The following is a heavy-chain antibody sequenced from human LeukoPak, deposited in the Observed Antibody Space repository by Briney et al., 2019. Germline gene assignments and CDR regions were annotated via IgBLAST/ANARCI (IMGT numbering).Heavy chain of an antibody. V-gene: IGHV4-4*08. CDR2: TFPTGDT. Sequence: PSETLSLTCKVSGDSIINYYWSWIRQPPGKGLEWIAYTFPTGDTDYNPSLKSRVTISVDTSKNQVSLRLSSVTAADTSVYYCARHSSGWSTNRVWFDPWGQGTLVTVSS. D-gene: IGHD6-19*01. J-gene: IGHJ5*02. CDR1: GDSIINYY. CDR3: ARHSSGWSTNRVWFDP.